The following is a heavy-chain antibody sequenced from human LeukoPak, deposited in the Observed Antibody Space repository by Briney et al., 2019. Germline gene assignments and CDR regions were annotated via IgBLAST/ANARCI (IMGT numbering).Heavy chain of an antibody. D-gene: IGHD2-15*01. Sequence: GGSLRLSCAASKFTFSKYWMSWVRQAPGKGLEWVADIKEDGSEKYYVDSVKGRFTISRQNAKNSLFLQMNSLRAEDAAVYYCARHRSGGSQDDAFDIWGQGTMVTVSS. J-gene: IGHJ3*02. CDR2: IKEDGSEK. CDR3: ARHRSGGSQDDAFDI. CDR1: KFTFSKYW. V-gene: IGHV3-7*01.